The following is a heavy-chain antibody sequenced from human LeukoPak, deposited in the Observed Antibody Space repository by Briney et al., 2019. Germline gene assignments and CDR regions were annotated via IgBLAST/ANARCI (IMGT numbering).Heavy chain of an antibody. D-gene: IGHD1-26*01. V-gene: IGHV4-59*01. Sequence: ASETLSLTCTLSGGSISSYYWSWVRQAPGKELEWLAYIYYSWRTNYNPSLKSRVTMSIDTSKNYFTLNLSSVTAADTAVYYCASTSGSYVFDYWGQGILVTVSS. CDR3: ASTSGSYVFDY. CDR1: GGSISSYY. J-gene: IGHJ4*02. CDR2: IYYSWRT.